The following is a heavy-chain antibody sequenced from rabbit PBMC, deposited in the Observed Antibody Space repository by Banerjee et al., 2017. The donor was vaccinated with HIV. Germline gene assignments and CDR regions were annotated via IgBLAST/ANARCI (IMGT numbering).Heavy chain of an antibody. CDR2: FYAGSSGNT. D-gene: IGHD8-1*01. J-gene: IGHJ4*01. CDR3: ARADYAGSGYGTYFNL. CDR1: GFSFSSTYY. V-gene: IGHV1S40*01. Sequence: QSLEESGGDLVKPGASLTLTCTASGFSFSSTYYMCWVRQAPGKGLEWIACFYAGSSGNTYYASWAKGRFTISKTSSTTVTLQMTSLTAADTATYFCARADYAGSGYGTYFNLWGQGTLVTVS.